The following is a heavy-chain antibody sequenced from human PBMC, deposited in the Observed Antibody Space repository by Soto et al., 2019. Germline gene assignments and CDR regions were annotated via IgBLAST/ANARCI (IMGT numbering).Heavy chain of an antibody. CDR2: ISGSGGST. V-gene: IGHV3-23*01. D-gene: IGHD2-2*01. CDR1: VFTFISYA. J-gene: IGHJ6*02. Sequence: GWSLRLACASSVFTFISYAMRWVRQAPGKGLEWVSAISGSGGSTYYADSVKGRFTISRDNSKNTLYLQMNSLRAEDTAVYYCAKVDCSSTSCYVLHYGMDVWGQGTTVTVS. CDR3: AKVDCSSTSCYVLHYGMDV.